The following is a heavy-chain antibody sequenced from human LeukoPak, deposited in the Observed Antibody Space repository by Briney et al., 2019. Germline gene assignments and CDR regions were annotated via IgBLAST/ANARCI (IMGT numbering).Heavy chain of an antibody. Sequence: ASVKVSCKASGYPFTDYGIGWVRQAPGQGPEWMGWISAYNGNTNYAQKIQGRVTMTTDPSTSTVYMELKSLRSDDTAVYYCARRFKQDVLGTAMGWFDPWGQGTLITVSS. V-gene: IGHV1-18*01. CDR2: ISAYNGNT. CDR3: ARRFKQDVLGTAMGWFDP. CDR1: GYPFTDYG. J-gene: IGHJ5*02. D-gene: IGHD2-2*01.